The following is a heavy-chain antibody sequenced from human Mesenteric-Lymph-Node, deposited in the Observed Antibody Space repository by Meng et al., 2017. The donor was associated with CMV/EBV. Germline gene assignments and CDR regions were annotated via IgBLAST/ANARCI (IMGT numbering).Heavy chain of an antibody. Sequence: GGSLRLSCAASGFTFSNSAMSWVRQAPGKGLEWVSYISGGGDITDSADSVKGRFTISRDNSKNTMYLQMNSLRAEDTAVYYCAKQGLAIAAAGTFDYWGQGTLVTVSS. D-gene: IGHD6-13*01. J-gene: IGHJ4*02. V-gene: IGHV3-23*01. CDR3: AKQGLAIAAAGTFDY. CDR2: ISGGGDIT. CDR1: GFTFSNSA.